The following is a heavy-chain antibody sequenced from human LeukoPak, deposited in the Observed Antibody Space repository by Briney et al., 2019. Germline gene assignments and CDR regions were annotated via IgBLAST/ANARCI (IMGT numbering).Heavy chain of an antibody. Sequence: PSETLSLTCTVSGGSISSYYWSWIRQPAGKGLEWIGRIYTSGSTNYNPSLKSRVTMSVDTSKNQFSLKLSSVTAADTVVYYCARAGYCSGGSCYTREVEIYPLDYWGQGTLVTVSS. J-gene: IGHJ4*02. CDR3: ARAGYCSGGSCYTREVEIYPLDY. D-gene: IGHD2-15*01. CDR2: IYTSGST. V-gene: IGHV4-4*07. CDR1: GGSISSYY.